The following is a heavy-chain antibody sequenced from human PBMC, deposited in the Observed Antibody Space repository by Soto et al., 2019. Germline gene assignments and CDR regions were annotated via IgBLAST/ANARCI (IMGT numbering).Heavy chain of an antibody. Sequence: QLQLQESGPGLVKPSETLSLTCTVSGGSISSSSYYWGWIRQPPGKGLERIGSIYYSGSTYYNPSLKSRVTISVDTSKNQFSLKLSSVTAADTAVYYCARPPEAIVAINWYFDLWGRGTLITVSS. CDR2: IYYSGST. CDR1: GGSISSSSYY. V-gene: IGHV4-39*01. D-gene: IGHD3-22*01. CDR3: ARPPEAIVAINWYFDL. J-gene: IGHJ2*01.